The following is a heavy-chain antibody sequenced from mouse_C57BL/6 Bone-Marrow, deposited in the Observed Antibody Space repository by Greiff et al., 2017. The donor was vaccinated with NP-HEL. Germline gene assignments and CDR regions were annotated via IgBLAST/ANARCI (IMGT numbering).Heavy chain of an antibody. Sequence: QVQLQQSGPGILQSSQTLSLTCSFSGFSLSTSGMGVSWIRQPSGKGLEWLAHIYWDDDKRYNPSLKSRLTISKDTSRNQVFLKITSVDTADTATYYCAPQLGPYWYFDVWGTGTTVTVSS. CDR3: APQLGPYWYFDV. CDR2: IYWDDDK. CDR1: GFSLSTSGMG. J-gene: IGHJ1*03. D-gene: IGHD4-1*02. V-gene: IGHV8-12*01.